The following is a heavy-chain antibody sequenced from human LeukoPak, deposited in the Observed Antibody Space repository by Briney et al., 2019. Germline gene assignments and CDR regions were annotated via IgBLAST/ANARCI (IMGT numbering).Heavy chain of an antibody. CDR1: GGSFGGYY. J-gene: IGHJ5*02. CDR2: INHSGST. D-gene: IGHD6-13*01. CDR3: ARHKGGYSSSWYHVWFDP. V-gene: IGHV4-34*01. Sequence: SETLSLTCAVYGGSFGGYYWSWIRQPPGKGLEWIGEINHSGSTNYNPSLKSRVTISVDTSKNQFSLKLSSVTAADTAVYYCARHKGGYSSSWYHVWFDPWGQGTLVTVSS.